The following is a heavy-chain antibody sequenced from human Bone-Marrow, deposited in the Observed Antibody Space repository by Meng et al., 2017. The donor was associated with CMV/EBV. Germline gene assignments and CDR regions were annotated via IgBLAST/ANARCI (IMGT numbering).Heavy chain of an antibody. J-gene: IGHJ6*02. CDR2: ISGTGSYI. CDR3: ARDDTQETYYYGMDV. CDR1: GFTFSSYS. V-gene: IGHV3-21*01. Sequence: GESLKISCAASGFTFSSYSMNWVRQAPGKGLEWVSSISGTGSYIYYADSVRGRFTISRDNAKNSLFLQMNSLRAEETAVYYCARDDTQETYYYGMDVWGQGPTVTVSS.